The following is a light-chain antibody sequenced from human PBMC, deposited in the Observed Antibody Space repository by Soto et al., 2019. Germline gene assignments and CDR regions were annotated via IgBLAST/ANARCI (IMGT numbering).Light chain of an antibody. Sequence: EIMLTQSPGTLSLSPGESATLSCRASQTLTNNYLAWYQQKPGQAPRVLIYGASYRATGIPVRFSGSGSGTDFALTISRLERDDFAVYSCQQYGSSPITFGQGTRLEMK. CDR3: QQYGSSPIT. CDR1: QTLTNNY. CDR2: GAS. V-gene: IGKV3-20*01. J-gene: IGKJ5*01.